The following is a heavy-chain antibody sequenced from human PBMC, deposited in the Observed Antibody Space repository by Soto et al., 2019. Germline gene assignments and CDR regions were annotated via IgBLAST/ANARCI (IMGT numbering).Heavy chain of an antibody. V-gene: IGHV4-30-2*01. D-gene: IGHD3-22*01. Sequence: PSETLSLTCAVSGGSISSGGYSWSWIRQPPGKGLEWIGYIYHSGSTYYNPSLKSRVTISVDRSKNQFSLKLSSVTAADTAVYYCARARHYYDCELDPWGQGTLVTVSS. CDR1: GGSISSGGYS. CDR3: ARARHYYDCELDP. J-gene: IGHJ5*02. CDR2: IYHSGST.